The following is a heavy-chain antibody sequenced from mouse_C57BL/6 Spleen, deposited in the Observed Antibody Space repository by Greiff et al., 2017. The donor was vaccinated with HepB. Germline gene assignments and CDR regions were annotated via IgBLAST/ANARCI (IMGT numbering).Heavy chain of an antibody. CDR2: IDPSDSYT. Sequence: QVQLKQPGAELVKPGASVKLSCKASGYTFTSYWMQWVKQRPGQGLEWIGEIDPSDSYTNYNQKFKGKATLTVDTSSSTAYMQLSSLTSEDSAVYYCASFPYYGSSYDYAMDYWGQGTSVTVSS. CDR1: GYTFTSYW. D-gene: IGHD1-1*01. J-gene: IGHJ4*01. V-gene: IGHV1-50*01. CDR3: ASFPYYGSSYDYAMDY.